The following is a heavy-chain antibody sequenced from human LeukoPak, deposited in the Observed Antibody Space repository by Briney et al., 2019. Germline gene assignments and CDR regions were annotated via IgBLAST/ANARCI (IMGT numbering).Heavy chain of an antibody. CDR1: GGSISSGSYY. CDR2: IYTSGST. Sequence: SETLSLTCTVSGGSISSGSYYWSWIRQPAGKGLEWIGRIYTSGSTNYNPSLKSRVTISVDTSKNQFSLKLSSVTAADTAVYYCARDSGYLAEYFQHWGQGTLVTVSS. D-gene: IGHD5-12*01. CDR3: ARDSGYLAEYFQH. J-gene: IGHJ1*01. V-gene: IGHV4-61*02.